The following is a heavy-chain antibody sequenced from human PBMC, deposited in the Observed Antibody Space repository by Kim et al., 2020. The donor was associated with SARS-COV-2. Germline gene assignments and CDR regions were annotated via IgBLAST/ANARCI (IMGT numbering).Heavy chain of an antibody. Sequence: YADSVKGRFTISRDNSKNTLYLQMSSLRAEDTAVYYCVKDRGSRAARIDYWGQGTLVTVSS. D-gene: IGHD2-15*01. CDR3: VKDRGSRAARIDY. J-gene: IGHJ4*02. V-gene: IGHV3-64D*06.